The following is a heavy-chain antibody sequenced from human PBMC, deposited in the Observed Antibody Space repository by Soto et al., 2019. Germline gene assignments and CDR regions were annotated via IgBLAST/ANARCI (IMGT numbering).Heavy chain of an antibody. J-gene: IGHJ4*02. CDR3: SISNSYGRGDF. Sequence: QVQLVQSGAEVKKPGSSVRVSCKASGGTLNSCTISWVRQAPGQGLEWMGGIIPVFGTTDYAQKFQGRVTITADQSTGTAYLDLFSLSSEDTAIYYCSISNSYGRGDFWGQGTLVTVSS. D-gene: IGHD4-17*01. CDR2: IIPVFGTT. V-gene: IGHV1-69*01. CDR1: GGTLNSCT.